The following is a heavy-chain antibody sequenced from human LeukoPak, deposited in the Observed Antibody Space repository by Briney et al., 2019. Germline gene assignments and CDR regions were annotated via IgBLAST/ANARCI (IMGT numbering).Heavy chain of an antibody. J-gene: IGHJ4*02. Sequence: ASVKVSCKASGYSFTSCDINWMRQATGQGLEWMGWMNPSSGNTGYGQSFQGRITMTRDISIGTAYMELSNLTSEDTAIYYCTRGSSGRRDNWGQGTLVTVSA. V-gene: IGHV1-8*01. CDR2: MNPSSGNT. CDR1: GYSFTSCD. CDR3: TRGSSGRRDN. D-gene: IGHD6-19*01.